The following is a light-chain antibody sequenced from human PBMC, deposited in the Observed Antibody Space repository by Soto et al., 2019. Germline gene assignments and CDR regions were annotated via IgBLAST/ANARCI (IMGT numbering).Light chain of an antibody. Sequence: EVVLTQSPATLSVSPGERATLSCRASESVNSKLVWYQQKPGQAPRLLIYRASTRATGIPARFSGSGSGTEIALTITILQSEDSAVYYCHQYNNWFSFTFGQGTRVEIK. CDR3: HQYNNWFSFT. V-gene: IGKV3-15*01. CDR1: ESVNSK. J-gene: IGKJ5*01. CDR2: RAS.